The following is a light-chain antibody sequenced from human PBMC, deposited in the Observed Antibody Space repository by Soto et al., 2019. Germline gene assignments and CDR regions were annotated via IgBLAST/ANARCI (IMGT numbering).Light chain of an antibody. CDR2: DAS. V-gene: IGKV3D-20*01. CDR1: QSVSSSY. CDR3: QQYGSYSPIT. Sequence: EIVLTQSPATLSLSPGERATLSCGASQSVSSSYLAWYQQKPGLAPRLLIYDASSRATGLQNRFSGSGSGTDFTLTISRLEPQNFAGNYCQQYGSYSPITFGRGTRLEIK. J-gene: IGKJ5*01.